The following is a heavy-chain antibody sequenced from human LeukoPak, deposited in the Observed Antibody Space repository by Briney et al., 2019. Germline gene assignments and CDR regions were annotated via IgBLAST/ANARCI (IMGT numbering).Heavy chain of an antibody. V-gene: IGHV3-11*01. D-gene: IGHD5-18*01. CDR3: ARSNSYGYVRTMDV. Sequence: GGSLRLSCAASGFTFSDYYISWIRQGPGKGLEWVSYISSGGSSKHYIDSVKGRFTISRDNAKNSLYLQMNSLRAEDTAVYYCARSNSYGYVRTMDVWGQGTTVTVSS. CDR1: GFTFSDYY. J-gene: IGHJ6*02. CDR2: ISSGGSSK.